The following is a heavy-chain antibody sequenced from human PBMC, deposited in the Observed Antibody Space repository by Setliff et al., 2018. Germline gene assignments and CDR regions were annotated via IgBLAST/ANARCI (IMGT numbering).Heavy chain of an antibody. Sequence: ETLSLTCAVYGDSLSDYYWSWIRQAPGKRLEWVSVIHSGGSSTYCADSVKGRFTISRDNSKNTLYLQMNRLRAEDTAIYYCARCSSWHGHYPHFNYWGQGTLVTVSS. CDR3: ARCSSWHGHYPHFNY. CDR2: IHSGGSST. D-gene: IGHD6-13*01. CDR1: GDSLSDYY. J-gene: IGHJ4*02. V-gene: IGHV3-23*03.